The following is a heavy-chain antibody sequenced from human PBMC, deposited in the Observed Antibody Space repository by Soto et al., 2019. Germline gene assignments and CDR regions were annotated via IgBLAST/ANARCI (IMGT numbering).Heavy chain of an antibody. J-gene: IGHJ4*02. D-gene: IGHD5-12*01. Sequence: PSETLSLTCAVSGGSISSGDYSWNWIRQPPGKGLEWIGYIYFGGSTYYNPSLQSRVTMSVDRSRNQFSLKLSSVTAADTAVYYCAAGGGLPRYYWGQGTLVTVSS. CDR3: AAGGGLPRYY. V-gene: IGHV4-30-2*01. CDR1: GGSISSGDYS. CDR2: IYFGGST.